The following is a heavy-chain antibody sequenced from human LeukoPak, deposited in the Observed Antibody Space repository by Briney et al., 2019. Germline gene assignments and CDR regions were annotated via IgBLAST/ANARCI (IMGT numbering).Heavy chain of an antibody. J-gene: IGHJ5*02. CDR1: GFRFSGYA. V-gene: IGHV3-23*01. D-gene: IGHD1-26*01. CDR2: VRSIGGDT. Sequence: GGSLRLSCTASGFRFSGYAMSWVRQAPGKGLEWVSSVRSIGGDTSYTDSVKGRFTISRDNSKNTLYLQMNSLRAEDTAVYYCAKREWELPQYNYFDPWGQGTLVTVSS. CDR3: AKREWELPQYNYFDP.